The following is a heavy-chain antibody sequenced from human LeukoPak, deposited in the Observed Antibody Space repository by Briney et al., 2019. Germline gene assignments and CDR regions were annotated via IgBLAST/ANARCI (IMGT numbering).Heavy chain of an antibody. D-gene: IGHD2-2*01. CDR3: ARGPTFQQKGYCSSTSCYRSLSSPKPPLAV. V-gene: IGHV4-39*07. Sequence: SETLSLTCTVSGGSISSSSYYWGWIRQPPGKGLEWIGSMYYSGSTDYNPSLKSRVTISVDTSKNQFSLKLSSVTAADTAVYYCARGPTFQQKGYCSSTSCYRSLSSPKPPLAVWGKGTTVTVSS. CDR1: GGSISSSSYY. CDR2: MYYSGST. J-gene: IGHJ6*04.